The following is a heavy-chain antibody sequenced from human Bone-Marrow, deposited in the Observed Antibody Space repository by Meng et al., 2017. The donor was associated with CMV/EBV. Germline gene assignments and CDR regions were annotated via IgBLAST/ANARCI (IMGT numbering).Heavy chain of an antibody. CDR2: INPNSGGT. Sequence: ASVKVSCKHSGYTLLNLGFSWVRQAPGQGIEWIGWINPNSGGTNYAQKFQGSVTMTRDTSISTAYMELSRLRSDDTALYYCARNPDYYDSSGYYMGGSNWFDPWGQGTLVTVSS. D-gene: IGHD3-22*01. CDR3: ARNPDYYDSSGYYMGGSNWFDP. V-gene: IGHV1-2*02. CDR1: GYTLLNLG. J-gene: IGHJ5*02.